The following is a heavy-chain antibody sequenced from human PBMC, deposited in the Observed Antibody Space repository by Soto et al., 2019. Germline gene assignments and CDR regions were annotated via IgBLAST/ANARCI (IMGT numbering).Heavy chain of an antibody. CDR1: GGSISNHY. D-gene: IGHD5-18*01. CDR2: IYYNGNT. CDR3: ATYSYGYYFDY. Sequence: SETLSLTCTVSGGSISNHYWSWIRQPPGKGLEWIGYIYYNGNTNYNPSLKSRVTMSVDTSKNQISLKLSSVTAADTAVYYCATYSYGYYFDYWGQGTLVTVSS. V-gene: IGHV4-59*08. J-gene: IGHJ4*02.